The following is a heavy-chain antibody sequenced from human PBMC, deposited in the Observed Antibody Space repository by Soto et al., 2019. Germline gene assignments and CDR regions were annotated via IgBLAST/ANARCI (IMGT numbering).Heavy chain of an antibody. CDR1: GFTFSDYA. CDR2: ISFDGRNK. Sequence: PGGSLRLSCAASGFTFSDYAMHWVRQAPGKGLEWVAVISFDGRNKYQADSVKGRFSISRDNSKNTLYLQMNSLRAEDTAVYYCAREGGPYGTYFDYWGQGTLVTVS. CDR3: AREGGPYGTYFDY. J-gene: IGHJ4*02. V-gene: IGHV3-30*03. D-gene: IGHD4-17*01.